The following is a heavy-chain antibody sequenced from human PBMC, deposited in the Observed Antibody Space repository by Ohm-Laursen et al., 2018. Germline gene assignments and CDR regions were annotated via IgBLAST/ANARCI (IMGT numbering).Heavy chain of an antibody. D-gene: IGHD3-9*01. CDR1: GLTFSDYY. CDR3: ARDIDWVAFDY. V-gene: IGHV3-11*01. CDR2: MSSSGRST. J-gene: IGHJ4*02. Sequence: SLRLSCTASGLTFSDYYMSWIRQAPGKGLEWVSYMSSSGRSTQYGDPVKGRFTISRDNSRNTLGLQMNSLRVEDTALYYCARDIDWVAFDYWGQGTLVTVSS.